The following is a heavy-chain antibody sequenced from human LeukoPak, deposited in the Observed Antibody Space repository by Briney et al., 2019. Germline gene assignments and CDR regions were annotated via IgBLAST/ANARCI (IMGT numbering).Heavy chain of an antibody. CDR1: GFIFSSYG. Sequence: GRSLRLSCVASGFIFSSYGMHWVRPAPGKGLEWVAVISFDESNKYYADSVKGRFTISRDNSQNTLYLQMNSLRAEDTAVYYCAKERHSVTAFDYWGQGTLVTVSS. D-gene: IGHD2-21*02. V-gene: IGHV3-30*18. CDR2: ISFDESNK. J-gene: IGHJ4*02. CDR3: AKERHSVTAFDY.